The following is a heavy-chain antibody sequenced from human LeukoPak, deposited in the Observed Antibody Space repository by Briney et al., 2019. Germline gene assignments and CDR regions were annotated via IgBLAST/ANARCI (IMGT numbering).Heavy chain of an antibody. Sequence: GASVKVSCKASGYTFIDYYMHWVRQAPGQGLEWMGWINPNSGDTNYAQKFQGRVTMTRDTSISTAYMELTRLRSDDTAVYYCARGFDWGDIDIWGQGTMVTVSS. CDR3: ARGFDWGDIDI. CDR2: INPNSGDT. J-gene: IGHJ3*02. CDR1: GYTFIDYY. D-gene: IGHD3-9*01. V-gene: IGHV1-2*02.